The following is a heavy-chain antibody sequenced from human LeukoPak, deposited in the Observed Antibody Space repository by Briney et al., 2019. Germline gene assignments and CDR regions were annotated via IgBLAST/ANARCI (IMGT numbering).Heavy chain of an antibody. CDR3: ASIFHYYDSSGYYTPFYFDY. CDR1: GYSFTSYW. Sequence: GESLKISRKGSGYSFTSYWIGWVRQMPGKGLEWMGIIYPGDSDTRYSPSFQGQVTISADKSISTAYLQWSSLKASDTAMYYCASIFHYYDSSGYYTPFYFDYWGQGTLVTVSS. V-gene: IGHV5-51*01. D-gene: IGHD3-22*01. J-gene: IGHJ4*02. CDR2: IYPGDSDT.